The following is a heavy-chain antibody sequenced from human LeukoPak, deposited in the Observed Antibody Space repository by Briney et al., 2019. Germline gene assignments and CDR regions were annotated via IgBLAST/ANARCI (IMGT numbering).Heavy chain of an antibody. V-gene: IGHV5-51*01. CDR3: ARQTYYYGSGSYYFDY. J-gene: IGHJ4*02. CDR2: IYPGDSDT. D-gene: IGHD3-10*01. Sequence: GESLKISCKGSGYSFTSYWIGWVRQMPGKGLERMGIIYPGDSDTRYSPSFQGQVTISADKSISTAYLQWSSLKASDTAMYYCARQTYYYGSGSYYFDYWGQGTLVTVSS. CDR1: GYSFTSYW.